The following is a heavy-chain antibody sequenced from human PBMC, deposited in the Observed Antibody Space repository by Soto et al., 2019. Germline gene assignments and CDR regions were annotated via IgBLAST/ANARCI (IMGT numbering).Heavy chain of an antibody. CDR3: AKSLGYCSSTSCDTTPFDY. V-gene: IGHV3-23*01. J-gene: IGHJ4*02. CDR2: ISGSGGST. Sequence: EVQLLESGGGLVQPGGSLRLSCAASGFTFSSYAMSWVRQAPGKGLEWVSAISGSGGSTYYADSVKGRFTIYRDNSKNTLYLQMNSLRAEDTAVYYCAKSLGYCSSTSCDTTPFDYWGQGTLVTVSS. CDR1: GFTFSSYA. D-gene: IGHD2-2*02.